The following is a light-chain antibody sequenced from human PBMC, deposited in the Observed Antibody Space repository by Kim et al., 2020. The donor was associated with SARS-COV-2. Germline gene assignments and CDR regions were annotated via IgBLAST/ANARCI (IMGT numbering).Light chain of an antibody. J-gene: IGKJ2*01. Sequence: PSASNRVTITCRASQYIRSFLAWFPHNPRKVPKRLIYDASTLQCGVPASFSGSGSGTEFTLTISSLQPVDFATYYCLQHVIYPYTFGQGTKLAI. CDR2: DAS. V-gene: IGKV1-17*03. CDR3: LQHVIYPYT. CDR1: QYIRSF.